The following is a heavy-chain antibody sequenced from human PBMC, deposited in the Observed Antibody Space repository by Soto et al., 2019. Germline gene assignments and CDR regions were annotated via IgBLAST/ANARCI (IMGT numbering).Heavy chain of an antibody. CDR1: GYTFTSYY. CDR2: INPSGGST. V-gene: IGHV1-46*03. D-gene: IGHD5-18*01. CDR3: ARVYPSDTRYGYVGNNWFDP. Sequence: QVQLVQSGAEVKKPGASVKVSCKASGYTFTSYYMHWVRQAPGQGLEWMGIINPSGGSTSYAQKFRGRGTMTRDTSTSTVYMELSSLRSEDTAVYYCARVYPSDTRYGYVGNNWFDPWGQGTLVTVSS. J-gene: IGHJ5*02.